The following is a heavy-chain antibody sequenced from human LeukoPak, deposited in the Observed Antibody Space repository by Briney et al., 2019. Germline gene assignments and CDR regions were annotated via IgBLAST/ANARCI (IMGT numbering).Heavy chain of an antibody. J-gene: IGHJ4*02. CDR1: GGSINSGGYY. CDR2: IYYSGST. Sequence: SGTLSLTCTVSGGSINSGGYYWSWIRQHPGKGLEWIGYIYYSGSTYYNPSLKSRVTISVDTSKNQFSLKLSSVTAADTAVYYCARDGSSYGYFDYWGQGTLVTVSS. V-gene: IGHV4-31*03. D-gene: IGHD5-18*01. CDR3: ARDGSSYGYFDY.